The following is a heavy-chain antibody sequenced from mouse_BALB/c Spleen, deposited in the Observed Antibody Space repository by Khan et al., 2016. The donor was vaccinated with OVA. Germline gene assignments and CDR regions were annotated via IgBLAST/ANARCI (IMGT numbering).Heavy chain of an antibody. CDR2: INPSNGVT. CDR1: GYHFTSYY. Sequence: VQLQESGAELVKPGASVMLSCKASGYHFTSYYMYWVRQRPGQGLEWIGEINPSNGVTNFSEKFETKATLTVDKSSSTAYMQLSSLTSEDSAVYYCTRPYYYGTSWYFDYWGQGTTLTVSS. CDR3: TRPYYYGTSWYFDY. J-gene: IGHJ2*01. D-gene: IGHD1-1*01. V-gene: IGHV1S81*02.